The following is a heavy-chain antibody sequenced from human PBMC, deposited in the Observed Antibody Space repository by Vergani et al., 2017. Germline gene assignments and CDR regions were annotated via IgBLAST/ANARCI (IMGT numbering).Heavy chain of an antibody. Sequence: EVQLLESGGNLVQPGGSLRLSCAASGFTFTNFAMTWVRQAPGEGLEWVSGISGSGGFTYYADSVKGRFTISRDNSKNTMFLQMNNLRAEDTAVYYCTRLGSGPYFYDSSGYYKPDYWGQGTLVTVSS. CDR3: TRLGSGPYFYDSSGYYKPDY. D-gene: IGHD3-22*01. CDR1: GFTFTNFA. V-gene: IGHV3-23*01. J-gene: IGHJ4*02. CDR2: ISGSGGFT.